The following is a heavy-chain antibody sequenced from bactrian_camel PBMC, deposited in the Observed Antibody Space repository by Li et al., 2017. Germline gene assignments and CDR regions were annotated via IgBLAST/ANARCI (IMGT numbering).Heavy chain of an antibody. Sequence: HVQLVESGGDSVQAGGTLRLSCVASGHTDSIDSLITMGWLRQAPGKEREGVAVIDRDGSTAYADSVKGRFTISKDNDKNTVYLQMNSLRPEDTAMYYCAADVDRFKFIGCGRPLNYWGQGTQVTVS. J-gene: IGHJ4*01. V-gene: IGHV3S53*01. D-gene: IGHD1*01. CDR2: IDRDGST. CDR3: AADVDRFKFIGCGRPLNY. CDR1: GHTDSIDSLIT.